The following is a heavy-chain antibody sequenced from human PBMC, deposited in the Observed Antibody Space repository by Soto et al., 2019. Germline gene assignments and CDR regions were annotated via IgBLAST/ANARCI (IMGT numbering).Heavy chain of an antibody. CDR3: VRDFDYPPDY. CDR1: GYTFTTNG. Sequence: QVQLVQSGGEVKKPGASVKVSCKASGYTFTTNGISWVRQAPGQGLEWMGWINAYNDRTNYAQKLQGRVTITTDTSTSTAYMELRSLRSDDTAVYYWVRDFDYPPDYWGQGTLVIVSS. CDR2: INAYNDRT. D-gene: IGHD3-9*01. V-gene: IGHV1-18*01. J-gene: IGHJ4*02.